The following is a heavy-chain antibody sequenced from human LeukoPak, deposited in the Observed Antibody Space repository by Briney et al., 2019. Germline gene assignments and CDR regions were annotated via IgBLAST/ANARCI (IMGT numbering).Heavy chain of an antibody. Sequence: SETLSLTCTVSGAFISSYYWTWIRQPPGKGLEWIGYIHYSGDTKCNPSLKSRVTISVDTSKNPVSLQLNSVTAADTAVYHCAGYCGGGSCADSWGQGTLVTVSS. CDR2: IHYSGDT. D-gene: IGHD2-15*01. CDR3: AGYCGGGSCADS. CDR1: GAFISSYY. V-gene: IGHV4-59*08. J-gene: IGHJ4*02.